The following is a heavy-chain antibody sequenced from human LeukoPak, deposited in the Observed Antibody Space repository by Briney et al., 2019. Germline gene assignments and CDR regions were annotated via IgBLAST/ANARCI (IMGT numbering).Heavy chain of an antibody. CDR1: GGSISSNY. J-gene: IGHJ4*02. D-gene: IGHD6-13*01. Sequence: SETLSLTCTVSGGSISSNYWSWIRQPAGKGLEWIGRIYTCGSTNYSPSLKSRVTLSVDTSRNRFSLRLSSVTAADTAVYYCARDGRGYASSWYFDLWGQGTLVTVSS. CDR2: IYTCGST. CDR3: ARDGRGYASSWYFDL. V-gene: IGHV4-4*07.